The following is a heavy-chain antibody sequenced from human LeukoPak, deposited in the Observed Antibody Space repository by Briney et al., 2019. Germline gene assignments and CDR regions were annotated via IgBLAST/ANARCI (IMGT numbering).Heavy chain of an antibody. D-gene: IGHD6-13*01. Sequence: GGSLRLSCAASGFTFSSYAMHWVRQAPGKGLEWVAVISYAGSNKYYADSVKGRFTISRDNSKNTLYLQMNSLGAEDTAVYYCARDLWTIAAAEKFDYWGQGTLVTVSS. V-gene: IGHV3-30-3*01. CDR1: GFTFSSYA. CDR2: ISYAGSNK. J-gene: IGHJ4*02. CDR3: ARDLWTIAAAEKFDY.